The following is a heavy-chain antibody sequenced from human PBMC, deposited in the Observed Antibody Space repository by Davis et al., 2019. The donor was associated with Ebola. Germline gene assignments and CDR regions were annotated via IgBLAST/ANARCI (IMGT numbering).Heavy chain of an antibody. CDR3: ARAWLRYFDWLLSSVGDDAFDI. V-gene: IGHV1-69*04. Sequence: SVKVSCKASGYTFSNYFVQWVRQAPGQGLEWMGRIIPILGIANYAQKFQGRVTITADKSTNTAYMELRSLRSDDTAVYYCARAWLRYFDWLLSSVGDDAFDIWGQGTMVTVSS. CDR2: IIPILGIA. D-gene: IGHD3-9*01. CDR1: GYTFSNYF. J-gene: IGHJ3*02.